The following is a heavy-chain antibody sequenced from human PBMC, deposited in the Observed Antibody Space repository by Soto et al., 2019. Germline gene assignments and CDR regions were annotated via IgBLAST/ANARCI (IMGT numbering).Heavy chain of an antibody. CDR2: INNDGSST. CDR1: GFIFRTYW. J-gene: IGHJ4*02. Sequence: GGSLRLSCAASGFIFRTYWMQWVRQVPGKDLVWVSRINNDGSSTDYADSVKGRFTISRDNSKDTLYLQMNSLRAEDTAVYYCARVGLRYFDGLDYWGQGTLVTVSS. CDR3: ARVGLRYFDGLDY. V-gene: IGHV3-74*01. D-gene: IGHD3-9*01.